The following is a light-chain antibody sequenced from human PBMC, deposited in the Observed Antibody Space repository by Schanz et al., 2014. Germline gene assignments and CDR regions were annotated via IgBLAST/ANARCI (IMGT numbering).Light chain of an antibody. CDR1: TTDVGGYNY. CDR3: SSYALSTTFVI. CDR2: EVT. V-gene: IGLV2-23*02. Sequence: QSALTQPASVSGSPGQSITISCAGTTTDVGGYNYVSWYQQHPGKAPKLMIYEVTKRPSGVSNRFSASKSGNTASLTISGLQAEDEADYSCSSYALSTTFVIFGGGTKLTVL. J-gene: IGLJ2*01.